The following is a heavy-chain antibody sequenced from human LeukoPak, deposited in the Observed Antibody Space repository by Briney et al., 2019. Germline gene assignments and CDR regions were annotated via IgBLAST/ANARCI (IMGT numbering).Heavy chain of an antibody. V-gene: IGHV4-30-4*01. J-gene: IGHJ5*02. Sequence: SETLSLTCTVSGGSISSGDYYWGWIRQPPGKGLEWIAYMYYSGSTYYNPSLKSRVTMSADASKNQLSLKLSSVTAADTAVYYCARPYYYDSRIDPWGQGILVTVSS. CDR1: GGSISSGDYY. CDR3: ARPYYYDSRIDP. D-gene: IGHD3-22*01. CDR2: MYYSGST.